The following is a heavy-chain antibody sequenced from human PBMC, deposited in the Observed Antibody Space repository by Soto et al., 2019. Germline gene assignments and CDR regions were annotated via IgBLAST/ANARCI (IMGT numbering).Heavy chain of an antibody. CDR1: GFTFSDHY. CDR2: TRDKSNGYTS. V-gene: IGHV3-72*01. D-gene: IGHD3-10*01. Sequence: EVQLVESGGGLVQPGGSLRLSCAAYGFTFSDHYMDWVRQAPGKGLEWVGRTRDKSNGYTSEYAAYVKGRFVISRDDSRRSIYLQMNSLKTEDTAVYYCARGYYYDSGFYFDYWGQGTLVTVSS. CDR3: ARGYYYDSGFYFDY. J-gene: IGHJ4*02.